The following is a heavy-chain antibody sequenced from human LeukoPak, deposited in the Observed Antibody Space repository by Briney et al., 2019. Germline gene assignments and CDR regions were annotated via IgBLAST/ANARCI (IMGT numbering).Heavy chain of an antibody. CDR1: GFTVSSND. Sequence: GGSLKLSCAASGFTVSSNDLTWVRQAPGKGLEWVSVIYSGDGTSYVDSVKGRFTISRDNSKNTLYLQMSSLRAEDTALYYCARGQPPSYYDMDVWGQGTTVTVSS. D-gene: IGHD6-13*01. J-gene: IGHJ6*02. V-gene: IGHV3-53*01. CDR2: IYSGDGT. CDR3: ARGQPPSYYDMDV.